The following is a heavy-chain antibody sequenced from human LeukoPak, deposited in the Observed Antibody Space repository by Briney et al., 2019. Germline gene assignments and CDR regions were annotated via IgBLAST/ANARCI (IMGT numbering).Heavy chain of an antibody. CDR2: INPNSGDT. CDR3: ATQRGSYLWGTDFDY. J-gene: IGHJ4*02. D-gene: IGHD3-16*01. CDR1: GYXSTGYY. Sequence: ASVKVSCMASGYXSTGYYMHWVRQAPGRGLEWMGWINPNSGDTKYAQKFQGRVTMTRDTSISTAYMELSRLRSDDTAVYYCATQRGSYLWGTDFDYWGQGTLVTVFS. V-gene: IGHV1-2*02.